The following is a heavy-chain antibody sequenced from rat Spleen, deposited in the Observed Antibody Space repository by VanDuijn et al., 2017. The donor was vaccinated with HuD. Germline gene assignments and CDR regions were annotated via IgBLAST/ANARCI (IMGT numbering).Heavy chain of an antibody. CDR1: GFIFSNYG. V-gene: IGHV5-25*01. Sequence: EVQLVESGGGLVQPGRSMKLSCAASGFIFSNYGMAWVRQAPKKGLEWVAYISYDGGSTYYRDSVKGRFTLSRDNANSTLYLQMDSLRSEDTATYYCARQGYLRDWYFDFWGPGTMVTVSS. D-gene: IGHD2-7*01. J-gene: IGHJ1*01. CDR2: ISYDGGST. CDR3: ARQGYLRDWYFDF.